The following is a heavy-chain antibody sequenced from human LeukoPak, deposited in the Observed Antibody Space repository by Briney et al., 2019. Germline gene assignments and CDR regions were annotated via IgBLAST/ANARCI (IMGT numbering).Heavy chain of an antibody. CDR2: ISSSGSTI. V-gene: IGHV3-48*03. Sequence: SGGSLRLSCAASVFTFRSYEMNWVRQAPGKGLEWVSYISSSGSTIYYADSLKGRFTNSRDNAKNSLYLQMNSLRAEDTAVYYCATKISGSYYEYIDYWGQGTLVTVSS. D-gene: IGHD1-26*01. CDR1: VFTFRSYE. J-gene: IGHJ4*02. CDR3: ATKISGSYYEYIDY.